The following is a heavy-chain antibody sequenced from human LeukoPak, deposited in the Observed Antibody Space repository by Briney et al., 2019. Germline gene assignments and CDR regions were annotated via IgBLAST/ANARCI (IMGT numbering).Heavy chain of an antibody. Sequence: PSETLSLTCTVSGGSISSSSYYWGWIRQPPGKGLEWIGSIYYSGSTYYNPSLKSRVTISVDTSKNQCSLKLSSVTAADTAVYYCAKNSGSYWRSYYYYMDVWGKGTTVTVSS. J-gene: IGHJ6*03. V-gene: IGHV4-39*01. CDR1: GGSISSSSYY. CDR2: IYYSGST. D-gene: IGHD1-26*01. CDR3: AKNSGSYWRSYYYYMDV.